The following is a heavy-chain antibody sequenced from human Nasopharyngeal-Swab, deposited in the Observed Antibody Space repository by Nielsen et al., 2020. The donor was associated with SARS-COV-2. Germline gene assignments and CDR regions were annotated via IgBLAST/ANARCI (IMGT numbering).Heavy chain of an antibody. D-gene: IGHD3-10*01. CDR1: GFTFNNYN. J-gene: IGHJ3*01. Sequence: GGSLRLSCAASGFTFNNYNFNWVRQAPGKGLEWVSSISSSSSYIYYADSVKGRFTISRDNAKNSLYLQMNSLRTEDTGLYYCAKLAMVRGPLDAFDVWGHGTLVTV. V-gene: IGHV3-21*01. CDR2: ISSSSSYI. CDR3: AKLAMVRGPLDAFDV.